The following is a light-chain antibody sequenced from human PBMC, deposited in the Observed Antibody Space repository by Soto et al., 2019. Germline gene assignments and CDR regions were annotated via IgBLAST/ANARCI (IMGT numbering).Light chain of an antibody. CDR1: SSDVGSYNL. V-gene: IGLV2-23*02. J-gene: IGLJ2*01. CDR2: EVS. Sequence: HSVLTQPASVSGSPGQSITISCTGTSSDVGSYNLVSWYQQHPGKAPKLMIYEVSKRPSGVSNRFSGSKSGNTASLTISGLHAEDEADYYCCSYAGSSTFHVVFGGGTKLTVL. CDR3: CSYAGSSTFHVV.